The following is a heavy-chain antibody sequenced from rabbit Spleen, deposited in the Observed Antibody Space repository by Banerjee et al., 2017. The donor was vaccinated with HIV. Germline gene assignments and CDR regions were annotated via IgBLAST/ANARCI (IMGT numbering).Heavy chain of an antibody. CDR1: GFDFSSNA. Sequence: QEQLEESGGGLFQPGGSLTLTCTASGFDFSSNAMCWVRQAPGKGPEWIACIYTGSGSTWYASWVNGRFTISKTSSTTVDLKMTSLTAADTATYFCARSGINNIYWLYFGLWGPGTLVTVS. D-gene: IGHD1-1*01. J-gene: IGHJ4*01. CDR3: ARSGINNIYWLYFGL. V-gene: IGHV1S47*01. CDR2: IYTGSGST.